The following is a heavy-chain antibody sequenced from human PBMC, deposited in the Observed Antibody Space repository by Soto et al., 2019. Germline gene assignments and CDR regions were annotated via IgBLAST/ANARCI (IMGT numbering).Heavy chain of an antibody. CDR1: GYTFTIYG. V-gene: IGHV1-46*01. Sequence: ASVKVSCKASGYTFTIYGISWVRQAPGQGLEWMGIINPSGGSTNYAQKLQGRVAMTRDTSTSTVYMELNSLRSEDTAVYYCANPPYPGCFMVLFFPLDYGGRETLPTLS. CDR3: ANPPYPGCFMVLFFPLDY. D-gene: IGHD3-10*01. J-gene: IGHJ4*02. CDR2: INPSGGST.